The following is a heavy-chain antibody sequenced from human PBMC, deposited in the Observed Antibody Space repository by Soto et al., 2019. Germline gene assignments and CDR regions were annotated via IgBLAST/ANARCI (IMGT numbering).Heavy chain of an antibody. CDR2: IYYSGST. D-gene: IGHD3-10*01. CDR1: GGSISSSSYY. Sequence: QLQLQESGPGLVKPSETLSLTCTVSGGSISSSSYYWGWIRQPPGKGLEWIGSIYYSGSTYYNPSLKSRVTISVDTSKNQFSLKLSSVTAADTAVYYCARQGRPYYYYMDVWGKGTTVTVSS. V-gene: IGHV4-39*01. J-gene: IGHJ6*03. CDR3: ARQGRPYYYYMDV.